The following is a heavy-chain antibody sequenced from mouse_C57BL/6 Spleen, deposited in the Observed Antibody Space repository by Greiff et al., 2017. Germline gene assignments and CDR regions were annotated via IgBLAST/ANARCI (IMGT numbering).Heavy chain of an antibody. CDR3: SEEGGFYEWFAY. Sequence: ESGPGLVKPSQSLSLTCSVTGYSITSGYYWNWIRQFPGNKLEWMGYISYDGSNNYNPSLKNRISITRDTSKNQFFLKLNSVAAEDTATYCCSEEGGFYEWFAYWGQGTLVTVSA. D-gene: IGHD1-1*01. CDR1: GYSITSGYY. J-gene: IGHJ3*01. CDR2: ISYDGSN. V-gene: IGHV3-6*01.